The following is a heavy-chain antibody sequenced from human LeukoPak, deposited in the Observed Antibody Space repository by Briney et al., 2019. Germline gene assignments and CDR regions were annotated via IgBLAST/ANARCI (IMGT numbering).Heavy chain of an antibody. CDR2: ISSGSDSI. CDR1: GITFNNAW. Sequence: GGSLRLSCAASGITFNNAWMSWVRQASGKGLEWVSYISSGSDSIHYADSLKGRFTVSRDNAKNSLFLQMNSLRDEDTAVYYCARAEALLPYLYWGQGTLVTVSS. V-gene: IGHV3-48*02. J-gene: IGHJ4*02. CDR3: ARAEALLPYLY. D-gene: IGHD2-15*01.